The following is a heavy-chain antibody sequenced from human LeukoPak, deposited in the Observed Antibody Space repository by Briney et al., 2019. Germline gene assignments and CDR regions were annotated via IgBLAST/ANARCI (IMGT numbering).Heavy chain of an antibody. V-gene: IGHV1-18*01. D-gene: IGHD2-15*01. J-gene: IGHJ6*02. CDR3: ARGYCSGGSCYYYGLDV. CDR2: ISAHQNNT. CDR1: GYSFTNYD. Sequence: GASVKVSCKTSGYSFTNYDISWVRQAPGQGLEWMGWISAHQNNTTYAQKFQGRVTMTTDTSTTTAYMELRSLRSDDTAVYYCARGYCSGGSCYYYGLDVWGQGTTVAVSS.